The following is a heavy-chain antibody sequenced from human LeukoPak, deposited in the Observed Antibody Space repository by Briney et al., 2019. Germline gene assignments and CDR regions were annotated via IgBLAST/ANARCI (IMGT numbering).Heavy chain of an antibody. CDR1: GFTFSSYT. D-gene: IGHD4-11*01. CDR3: ARDKWLTTTHYFDY. CDR2: ISSSSSYI. J-gene: IGHJ4*02. V-gene: IGHV3-21*01. Sequence: GGSLRLSCAASGFTFSSYTMNWVRQAPGKGLEWVSSISSSSSYIYYADSVKGRFTISRDNAKNSLYLQMNSLRAEDTAVYYCARDKWLTTTHYFDYWGQGTLVTVSS.